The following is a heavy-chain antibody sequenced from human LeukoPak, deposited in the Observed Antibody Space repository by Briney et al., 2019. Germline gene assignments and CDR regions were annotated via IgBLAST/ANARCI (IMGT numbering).Heavy chain of an antibody. J-gene: IGHJ6*03. CDR3: ALSLPDLTGDPSYYHYMDV. V-gene: IGHV1-24*01. CDR1: GYTLTGSS. Sequence: SVKVSCKVSGYTLTGSSMHWVRQVPGKGLEWMGSSDPEDGETIYAQRFQGRVSMTEDTATETAYIELSSLRSEDTAVYFCALSLPDLTGDPSYYHYMDVWGRGTTVTISS. D-gene: IGHD7-27*01. CDR2: SDPEDGET.